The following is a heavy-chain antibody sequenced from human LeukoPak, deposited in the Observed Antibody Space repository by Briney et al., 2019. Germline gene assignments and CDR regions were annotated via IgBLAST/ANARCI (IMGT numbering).Heavy chain of an antibody. Sequence: PEASVNVSCKASGYTFTSYAMHWVRQAPGQRLEWMGWINAGNGNTKYSQKFQGRVTITRDTSASTAYMELSRLRSDDTAVYYCARGPSPTYYDFWSGYYYFDYWGQGTLVTVSS. V-gene: IGHV1-3*01. CDR3: ARGPSPTYYDFWSGYYYFDY. J-gene: IGHJ4*02. D-gene: IGHD3-3*01. CDR1: GYTFTSYA. CDR2: INAGNGNT.